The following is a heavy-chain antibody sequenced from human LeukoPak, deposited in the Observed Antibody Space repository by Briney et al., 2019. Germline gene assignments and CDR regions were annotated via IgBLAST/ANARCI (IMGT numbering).Heavy chain of an antibody. J-gene: IGHJ4*02. D-gene: IGHD6-13*01. CDR2: ISSSGSTI. CDR3: AAHPGVAAAGSDSGY. Sequence: GGSLRLSCAASGFTFSSYEMNWVRQAPGKGLEWVSYISSSGSTIYYADSVKGRFTISRDNAKNSLYLQMNSLRAEDTAVYYCAAHPGVAAAGSDSGYWGQGTLVTVSS. V-gene: IGHV3-48*03. CDR1: GFTFSSYE.